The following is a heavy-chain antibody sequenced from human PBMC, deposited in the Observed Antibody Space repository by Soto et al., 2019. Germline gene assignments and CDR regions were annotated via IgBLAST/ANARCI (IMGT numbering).Heavy chain of an antibody. CDR2: VYYSGSA. J-gene: IGHJ4*02. CDR3: ARRPKRGSYSWCFDY. V-gene: IGHV4-39*01. Sequence: QLQLQESGPGLVKPSETLSLTCTVSGGSISSNAYYWGWIRQPPGKGLEWIGSVYYSGSANYNPSLKSRLTMSVDTSKNQFSLKLISATAADTAVYYCARRPKRGSYSWCFDYWGQGTLVTVSS. D-gene: IGHD1-26*01. CDR1: GGSISSNAYY.